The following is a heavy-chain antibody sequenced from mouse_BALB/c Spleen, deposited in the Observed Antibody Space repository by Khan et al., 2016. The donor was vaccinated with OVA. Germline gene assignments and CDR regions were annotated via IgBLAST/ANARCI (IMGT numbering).Heavy chain of an antibody. D-gene: IGHD2-4*01. V-gene: IGHV3-2*02. CDR1: GYSITSNYA. CDR3: ARGNYDGYAMEY. Sequence: EVQLQESGPGLVKPSQSLSLTCTVTGYSITSNYAWNWIRQFPGNKLEWMGYISYSGSTCYNPSLKSRISINRDTSKNQFFLTLNSVTTEDTATYYCARGNYDGYAMEYWVQGTSVTVSA. CDR2: ISYSGST. J-gene: IGHJ4*01.